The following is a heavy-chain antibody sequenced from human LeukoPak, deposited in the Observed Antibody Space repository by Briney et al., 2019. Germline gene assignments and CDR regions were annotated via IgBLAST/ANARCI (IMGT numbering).Heavy chain of an antibody. Sequence: PSETLSLTCAVNGGSFSSYYWSWIRQPPGKGLEWIGYIYYSGSTNYNPSLKSRVTIPVDTSKNQFSLKLSSVTAADTAVYYCARVASSIAARPRIYYYYYMDVWGKGTTVTVSS. CDR3: ARVASSIAARPRIYYYYYMDV. CDR1: GGSFSSYY. CDR2: IYYSGST. J-gene: IGHJ6*03. V-gene: IGHV4-59*12. D-gene: IGHD6-6*01.